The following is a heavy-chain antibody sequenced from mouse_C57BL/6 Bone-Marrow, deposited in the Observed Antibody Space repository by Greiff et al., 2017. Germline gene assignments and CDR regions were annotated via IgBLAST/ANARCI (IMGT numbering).Heavy chain of an antibody. CDR2: IDPETGGT. CDR1: GYTFTSYW. D-gene: IGHD1-1*01. CDR3: TRSFITTVVAFDY. Sequence: QVQLQQPGAELVKPGASVKMSCKASGYTFTSYWITWVKQTPVHGLEWIGAIDPETGGTAYNQKFKGKAILTADKSSSTAYMELRSLTSEDSAVYYCTRSFITTVVAFDYWGQGTTLTVSS. V-gene: IGHV1-15*01. J-gene: IGHJ2*01.